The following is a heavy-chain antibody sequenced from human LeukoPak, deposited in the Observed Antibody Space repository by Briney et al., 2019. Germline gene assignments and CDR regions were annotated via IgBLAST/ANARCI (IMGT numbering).Heavy chain of an antibody. V-gene: IGHV3-21*01. CDR2: ISSSSSYI. CDR1: GFTFCNYD. D-gene: IGHD5-24*01. Sequence: GGSLRLSCAASGFTFCNYDMHWVREAPGKGLEWVSAISSSSSYIYYADSIKGRFTMSRDNAENSLYLQMNSLRAVDTAVYFCARGEEKATITALDSWGQGTLVTVSS. CDR3: ARGEEKATITALDS. J-gene: IGHJ4*02.